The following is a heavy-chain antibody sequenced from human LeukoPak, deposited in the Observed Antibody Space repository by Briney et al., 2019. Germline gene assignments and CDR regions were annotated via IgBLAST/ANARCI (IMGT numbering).Heavy chain of an antibody. D-gene: IGHD6-19*01. V-gene: IGHV3-9*03. Sequence: GRSLRLSCAASGFTFDDYAMHWVRQAPGKGLEWVSGISWNSGSIGYADSVKGRFTISRDNAKNSLYLQMNSLRAEDMALYYCAKGKESAVAGHYFDYWGQGTLVTVSS. CDR2: ISWNSGSI. CDR3: AKGKESAVAGHYFDY. CDR1: GFTFDDYA. J-gene: IGHJ4*02.